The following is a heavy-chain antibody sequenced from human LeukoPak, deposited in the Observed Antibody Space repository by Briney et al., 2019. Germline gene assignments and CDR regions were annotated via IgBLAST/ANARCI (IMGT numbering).Heavy chain of an antibody. V-gene: IGHV3-23*01. CDR1: GFTFSSYA. CDR3: AKDSTAMVTPYYFDH. Sequence: HTGGSLRLSCAASGFTFSSYAMSWVRQAPGKGLERVSAISGSGGSTYYADSVKGRFTISRDNSKNTLYLQMNSLRAEDTAVYYCAKDSTAMVTPYYFDHWGQGTLVTVSS. CDR2: ISGSGGST. J-gene: IGHJ4*02. D-gene: IGHD5-18*01.